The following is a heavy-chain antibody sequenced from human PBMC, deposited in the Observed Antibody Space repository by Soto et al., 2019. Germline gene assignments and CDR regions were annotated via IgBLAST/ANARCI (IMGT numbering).Heavy chain of an antibody. Sequence: GGSLRLCCAASGFNLSDYDMTWIRQAPGKGLEWVSYISSSDSSVYYADSVRGRFTISRDDAKNSLYLQMNSLRAEDTAFYYCARDISAAGVFDYWGQGTLVTVSS. CDR2: ISSSDSSV. CDR1: GFNLSDYD. J-gene: IGHJ4*02. CDR3: ARDISAAGVFDY. D-gene: IGHD6-13*01. V-gene: IGHV3-11*01.